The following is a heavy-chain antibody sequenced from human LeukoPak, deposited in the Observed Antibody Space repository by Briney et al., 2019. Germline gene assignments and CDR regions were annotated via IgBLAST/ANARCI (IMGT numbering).Heavy chain of an antibody. J-gene: IGHJ4*02. D-gene: IGHD3-10*01. CDR2: MYYSGTT. CDR1: GGSISSGAYY. V-gene: IGHV4-30-4*08. Sequence: SQTLSLTCTVSGGSISSGAYYWSWIRQPPGKGLEWIGYMYYSGTTYYNPSLKSRFTISVDTSKNQFSLEVTSVTAADTAVYYCARETVYTIGGLYFDYWGPGTLVTVSS. CDR3: ARETVYTIGGLYFDY.